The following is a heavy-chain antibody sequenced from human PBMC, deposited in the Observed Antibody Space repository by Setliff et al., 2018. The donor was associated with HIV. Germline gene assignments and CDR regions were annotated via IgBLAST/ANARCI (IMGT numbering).Heavy chain of an antibody. CDR2: ISHSGST. D-gene: IGHD6-13*01. CDR3: ARGEQLVDNWFDP. CDR1: GGSISSTNW. J-gene: IGHJ5*02. V-gene: IGHV4-4*02. Sequence: SETLSLTCAVSGGSISSTNWWSWVRQPPGKGLEWIGEISHSGSTYYNPSLQSRLTISVDTSRNQFSLKLDSVTAADTAVYYCARGEQLVDNWFDPWGQGTLVTVSS.